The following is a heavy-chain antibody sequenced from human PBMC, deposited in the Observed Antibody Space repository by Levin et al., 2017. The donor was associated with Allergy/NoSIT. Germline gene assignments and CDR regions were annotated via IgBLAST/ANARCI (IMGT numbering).Heavy chain of an antibody. D-gene: IGHD6-19*01. Sequence: GESLKISCAASGFIFSRYWMSWVRQAPGKGLEWVANIKEDGSEKYYVDSVKGRFTISRDNAKNSLYLQMNSLRAEDTAVYYCASLRVLGEQWSDFDYWGQGTLVTVSS. CDR2: IKEDGSEK. J-gene: IGHJ4*02. V-gene: IGHV3-7*02. CDR1: GFIFSRYW. CDR3: ASLRVLGEQWSDFDY.